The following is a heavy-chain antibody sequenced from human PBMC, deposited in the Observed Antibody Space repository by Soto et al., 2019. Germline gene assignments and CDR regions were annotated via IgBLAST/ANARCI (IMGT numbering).Heavy chain of an antibody. CDR1: GYTFTSYG. CDR2: ISAYNGNT. CDR3: ARDEAYKWNDGGWFDP. Sequence: QVQLVQSGAEVKKPGASVKVSCKASGYTFTSYGISWVRQASGQGLEWMGWISAYNGNTKYAQKLQGRVTMTTDTATSTAYMELRSLISDDTAVYYCARDEAYKWNDGGWFDPWGQGTLVTVSS. V-gene: IGHV1-18*01. D-gene: IGHD1-1*01. J-gene: IGHJ5*02.